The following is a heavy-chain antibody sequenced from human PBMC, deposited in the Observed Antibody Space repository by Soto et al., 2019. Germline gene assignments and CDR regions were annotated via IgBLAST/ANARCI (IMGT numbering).Heavy chain of an antibody. D-gene: IGHD1-26*01. CDR3: ARDQVGATSNWFDP. Sequence: GGSLRLSCAASGFTFSSYAMHWVRQAPGKGLEWVAVISYDGSNKYYADSVKGRFTISRDNSKNTLYLQMNSLRAEDTAVYYCARDQVGATSNWFDPWGQGTLVTVSS. CDR2: ISYDGSNK. V-gene: IGHV3-30-3*01. CDR1: GFTFSSYA. J-gene: IGHJ5*02.